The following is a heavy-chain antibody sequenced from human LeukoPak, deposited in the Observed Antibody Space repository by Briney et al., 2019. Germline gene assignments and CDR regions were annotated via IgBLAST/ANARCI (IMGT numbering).Heavy chain of an antibody. CDR3: ARGPATYGGNSGRPY. Sequence: GGSLRLSCAASGFTFSSYSMNWVRQAPGKGLEWVSYISSSSSTIYYADSVKGRFTISRDNAKNSLYVQMNSLRVEDTAVYYCARGPATYGGNSGRPYWGQGTLVTVSS. CDR2: ISSSSSTI. CDR1: GFTFSSYS. D-gene: IGHD4-23*01. V-gene: IGHV3-48*01. J-gene: IGHJ4*02.